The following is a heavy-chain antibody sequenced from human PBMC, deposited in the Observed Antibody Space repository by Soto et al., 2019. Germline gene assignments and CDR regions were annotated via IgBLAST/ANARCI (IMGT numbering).Heavy chain of an antibody. CDR3: ARGRGEFDA. CDR2: IYHSGNT. D-gene: IGHD2-21*01. V-gene: IGHV4-38-2*01. Sequence: SETLSLTCAVSGYSISLGYYWGWIRQPPGKGLEWIGSIYHSGNTYYNPSLKSRVSISLDTSKNHFSLELTSVTAADTAVYYCARGRGEFDAWGQGTPVTVSS. CDR1: GYSISLGYY. J-gene: IGHJ5*02.